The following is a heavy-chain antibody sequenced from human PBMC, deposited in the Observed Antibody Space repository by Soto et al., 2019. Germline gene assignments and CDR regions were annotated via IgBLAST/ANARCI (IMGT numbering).Heavy chain of an antibody. CDR1: GFTFSNAW. Sequence: EVQLVESGGGLVKPGGSLRLSCAASGFTFSNAWMNWVRQAPGKGLEWVGRIKSKTDGGTTDYAAPVKGRFTISRDDSKNTLYLQMNRLKTEDTAVYYCTTRYGSGSYYGNDYYYGMDVWGQGTTVTVS. V-gene: IGHV3-15*07. J-gene: IGHJ6*02. CDR3: TTRYGSGSYYGNDYYYGMDV. D-gene: IGHD3-10*01. CDR2: IKSKTDGGTT.